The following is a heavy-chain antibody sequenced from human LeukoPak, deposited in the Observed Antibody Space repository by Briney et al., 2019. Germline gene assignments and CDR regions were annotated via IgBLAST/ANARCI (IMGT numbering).Heavy chain of an antibody. D-gene: IGHD1-26*01. Sequence: GGSLRLSCAASGFTFSSYSMNWVRQAPGKGLEWVSSIISSSSYIYYADSVKGRFTISRDNAKNSLYLQMNSLRAEDTAVYYCARDLAGATTPFDYWGQGTLVTVSS. J-gene: IGHJ4*02. V-gene: IGHV3-21*01. CDR1: GFTFSSYS. CDR2: IISSSSYI. CDR3: ARDLAGATTPFDY.